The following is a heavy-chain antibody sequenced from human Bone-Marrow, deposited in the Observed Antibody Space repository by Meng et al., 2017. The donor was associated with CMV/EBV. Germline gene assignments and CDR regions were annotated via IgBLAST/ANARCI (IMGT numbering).Heavy chain of an antibody. CDR1: GGTFSSYT. D-gene: IGHD3-3*01. CDR3: ARDLVRFLEWLPRSVGSFYYYYGMDV. J-gene: IGHJ6*02. V-gene: IGHV1-69*04. CDR2: IIPILGIA. Sequence: SVKVSCKASGGTFSSYTISWVRQAPGQGLEWMGRIIPILGIANYAQKFQGRVTITADKSTSTAYMELSSLRSDDTAVYYCARDLVRFLEWLPRSVGSFYYYYGMDVWGQGTTVTVSS.